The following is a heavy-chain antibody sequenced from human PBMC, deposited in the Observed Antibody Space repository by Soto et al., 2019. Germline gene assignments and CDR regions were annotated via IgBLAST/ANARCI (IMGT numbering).Heavy chain of an antibody. J-gene: IGHJ4*02. D-gene: IGHD1-26*01. CDR1: GFTFSANA. V-gene: IGHV3-30-3*01. CDR3: ARDKIKGAPEYLDY. Sequence: QEQLVESGGDVVQPGRSLTLSCAASGFTFSANAMHWVRQAPGKGLEWVAVIAYDGTIKIYRDSVKGRFTISRDDSKSTLYLQMNRLRPEDTAVYYCARDKIKGAPEYLDYWGQGTLVTVSS. CDR2: IAYDGTIK.